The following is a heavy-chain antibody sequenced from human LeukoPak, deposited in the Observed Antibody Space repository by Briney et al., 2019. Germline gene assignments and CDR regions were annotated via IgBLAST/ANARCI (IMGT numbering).Heavy chain of an antibody. J-gene: IGHJ4*02. CDR2: INHSGST. Sequence: SETLSLTCAVYGGSFSGYYWSWIRQPPGKGLEWIGEINHSGSTNYNPSLKSRVTISVDTSKNQFSLKLSSVTAADTAVYYCARRRAAGKLRQIDYWGQGTLVTVSS. CDR1: GGSFSGYY. D-gene: IGHD6-13*01. CDR3: ARRRAAGKLRQIDY. V-gene: IGHV4-34*01.